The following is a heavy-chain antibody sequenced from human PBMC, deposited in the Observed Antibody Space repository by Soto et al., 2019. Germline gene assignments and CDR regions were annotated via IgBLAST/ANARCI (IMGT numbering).Heavy chain of an antibody. J-gene: IGHJ4*02. Sequence: QVQLVESGGGVVQPGRSLRLSCAASGFTFSSYGMHWVRQAPGKGLEWVAVIWYDGSNKYYADSVKGRFTISGDNSKNTLYLQMNSLRAEDTAVYYCARGGGPTAVLGYWGQGTLVTVSS. CDR2: IWYDGSNK. CDR3: ARGGGPTAVLGY. CDR1: GFTFSSYG. V-gene: IGHV3-33*01. D-gene: IGHD4-17*01.